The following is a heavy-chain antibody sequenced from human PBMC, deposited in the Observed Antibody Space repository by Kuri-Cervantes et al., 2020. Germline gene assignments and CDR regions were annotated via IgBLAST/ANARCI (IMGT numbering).Heavy chain of an antibody. CDR2: IDAGDSDT. Sequence: GESLKISCKGSGYNFANYWIGWVRQMPGKGLESMGIIDAGDSDTRYSPSSQGQVTISADKSISTAFLEWSSLKASDTAMYYCAKSRGYTYGTAHYWGQGTLVTVSS. CDR1: GYNFANYW. J-gene: IGHJ4*02. D-gene: IGHD5-18*01. V-gene: IGHV5-51*01. CDR3: AKSRGYTYGTAHY.